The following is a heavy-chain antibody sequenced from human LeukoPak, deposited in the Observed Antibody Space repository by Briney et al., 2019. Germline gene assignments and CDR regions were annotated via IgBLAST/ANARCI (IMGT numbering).Heavy chain of an antibody. Sequence: SETLSLTCAVSGGSIASSNWWNWVRQSPGKGLEWIGEIYHSGSTNYSPSLKSRVTISVDKFKNQFSLKLSSVTAADTAVYYCASSRGSGSYSASWGQGTLVTVSS. CDR2: IYHSGST. J-gene: IGHJ5*02. V-gene: IGHV4-4*02. D-gene: IGHD3-10*01. CDR3: ASSRGSGSYSAS. CDR1: GGSIASSNW.